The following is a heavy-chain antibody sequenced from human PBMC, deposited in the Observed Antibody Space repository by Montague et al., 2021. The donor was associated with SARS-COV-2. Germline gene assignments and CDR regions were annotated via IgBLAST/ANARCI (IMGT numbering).Heavy chain of an antibody. D-gene: IGHD3-10*01. CDR3: ARDGGFYGSGGYSL. V-gene: IGHV4-4*07. CDR2: IFASGGT. Sequence: SETLSLTCTVSGGSIRSYSCSWIRQPAAKGLDWIGRIFASGGTIXSPSLRSRVSMSVDASKNQFSFILTSVTAADTGVYFCARDGGFYGSGGYSLWGQGTLVTVSS. J-gene: IGHJ4*02. CDR1: GGSIRSYS.